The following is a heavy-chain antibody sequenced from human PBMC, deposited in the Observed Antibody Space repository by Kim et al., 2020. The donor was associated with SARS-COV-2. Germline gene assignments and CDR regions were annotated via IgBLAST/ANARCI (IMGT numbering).Heavy chain of an antibody. CDR2: ISGSGGST. CDR1: GFTFSSYA. D-gene: IGHD3-9*01. J-gene: IGHJ3*02. CDR3: AKDPSYFDWTTGAFDI. V-gene: IGHV3-23*01. Sequence: GGSLRLSCAASGFTFSSYAMSWVRQAPGKGLEWVSAISGSGGSTYYADSVKGRFTISRDNSKNTLYLQMNSLRAEDTAVYYCAKDPSYFDWTTGAFDIWGQGTMVTVSS.